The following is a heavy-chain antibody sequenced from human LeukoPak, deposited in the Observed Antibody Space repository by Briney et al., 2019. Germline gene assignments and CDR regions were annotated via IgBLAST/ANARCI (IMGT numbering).Heavy chain of an antibody. CDR2: ISSASGYT. Sequence: GGSLRLSCAASGFTFSIYSMNWVRQATGKGLEWVSSISSASGYTYSADSVKGRFTISRDNAKNSLYLQLNSLRAEDTAVYYCARDYSDTGSFDIWGQGTMVTVSS. J-gene: IGHJ3*02. D-gene: IGHD2-21*01. CDR3: ARDYSDTGSFDI. V-gene: IGHV3-21*06. CDR1: GFTFSIYS.